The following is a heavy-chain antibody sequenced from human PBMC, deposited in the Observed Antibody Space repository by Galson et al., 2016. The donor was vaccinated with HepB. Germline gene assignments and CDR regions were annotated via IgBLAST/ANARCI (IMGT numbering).Heavy chain of an antibody. CDR1: GFTFSNHW. J-gene: IGHJ4*02. CDR3: ARDLDDSSGYYSLVFDY. D-gene: IGHD3-22*01. CDR2: IKQDGSER. Sequence: SLRLSCAASGFTFSNHWMNWVRQAPGKGLEWVANIKQDGSERYYVDSVKGRFTISRDNSKNTLYLHMNSLRAEDTAVYYCARDLDDSSGYYSLVFDYWGQGTLVSVSS. V-gene: IGHV3-7*01.